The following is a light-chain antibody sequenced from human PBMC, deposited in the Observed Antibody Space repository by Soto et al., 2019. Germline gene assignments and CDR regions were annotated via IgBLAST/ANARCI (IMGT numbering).Light chain of an antibody. Sequence: EIVMTQSPATLSVSPGERATLSCRASXSVSSNLAWYQQKPGQAPRLLIYGASTRATGIPARFSGSGSGTEFTLTISSLQSEDFAVYYCQQYNNWPQTFGQGTKVEIK. CDR3: QQYNNWPQT. CDR2: GAS. J-gene: IGKJ1*01. CDR1: XSVSSN. V-gene: IGKV3-15*01.